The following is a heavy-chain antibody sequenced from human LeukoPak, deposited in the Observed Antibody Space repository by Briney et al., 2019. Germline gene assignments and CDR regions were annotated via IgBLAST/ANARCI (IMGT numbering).Heavy chain of an antibody. CDR1: GGTFSSYA. J-gene: IGHJ5*02. D-gene: IGHD6-6*01. V-gene: IGHV1-18*01. Sequence: GASVKVSCKASGGTFSSYAIRWVRQAPGQGLEWMGWTSGDNVNTYYAQKFLGRVIMTTETSTTTAYMELRSLRPDDTAVYYCVRDWEWKAARNLFDPWGQGTRVTVSS. CDR3: VRDWEWKAARNLFDP. CDR2: TSGDNVNT.